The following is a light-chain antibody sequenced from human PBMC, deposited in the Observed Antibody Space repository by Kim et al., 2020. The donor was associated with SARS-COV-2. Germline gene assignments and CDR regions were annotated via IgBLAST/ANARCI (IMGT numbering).Light chain of an antibody. CDR1: QNISDS. J-gene: IGKJ4*01. CDR3: QKYDILPLT. Sequence: ATVGDRVSISGQASQNISDSLNWYKQKPGKAPKLLSYDASNLERGVPSRYSGGTSRTDYTFTISSLQPEDIATYYCQKYDILPLTFGGGTKVDIK. CDR2: DAS. V-gene: IGKV1-33*01.